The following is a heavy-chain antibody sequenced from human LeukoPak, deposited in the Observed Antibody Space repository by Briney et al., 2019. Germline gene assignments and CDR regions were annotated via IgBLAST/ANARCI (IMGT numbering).Heavy chain of an antibody. CDR1: GLVFSNYG. CDR3: AKDRCSNGIGCYYYYMDV. Sequence: GGSLRLSCVASGLVFSNYGMHWVRQAPGKGLEWVTFIRYDGNRKYFADSVKGRFTISRDNSKNTLYLQMNSLRAEDTAVYYCAKDRCSNGIGCYYYYMDVWGKGTTVTISS. J-gene: IGHJ6*03. CDR2: IRYDGNRK. D-gene: IGHD2-8*01. V-gene: IGHV3-30*02.